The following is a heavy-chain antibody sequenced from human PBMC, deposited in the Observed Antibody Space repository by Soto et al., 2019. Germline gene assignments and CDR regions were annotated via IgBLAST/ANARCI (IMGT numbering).Heavy chain of an antibody. CDR1: GFTFRSYA. Sequence: GGSLRLSCAASGFTFRSYAMSWVRQAPGKGLEWVSAITGGGGSTFYADSVKGRFTISRDNSENTLYLQMNTVRAEDTAVYYCANLIDALSGWYNYFHYWGQGTLVTVSS. V-gene: IGHV3-23*01. CDR3: ANLIDALSGWYNYFHY. CDR2: ITGGGGST. D-gene: IGHD6-19*01. J-gene: IGHJ4*02.